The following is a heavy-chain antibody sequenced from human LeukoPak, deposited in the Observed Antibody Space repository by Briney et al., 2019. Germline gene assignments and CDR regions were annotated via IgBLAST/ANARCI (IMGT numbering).Heavy chain of an antibody. CDR1: DGSLSGYY. V-gene: IGHV4-59*01. CDR2: IYYSGST. D-gene: IGHD6-13*01. J-gene: IGHJ3*02. Sequence: SETLSLTCAVYDGSLSGYYWSWIRQPPGKGLKWIGYIYYSGSTNYNPSLKSRVTISVDTSKNQFSLKLSSVTAADTAVYYCARAGIAAAGTPDAFDIWGQGTMVTVSS. CDR3: ARAGIAAAGTPDAFDI.